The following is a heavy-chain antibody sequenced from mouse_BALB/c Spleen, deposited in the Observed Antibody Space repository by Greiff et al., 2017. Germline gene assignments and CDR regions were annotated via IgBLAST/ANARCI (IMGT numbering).Heavy chain of an antibody. J-gene: IGHJ3*01. CDR2: IYPSDSYT. V-gene: IGHV1-69*02. CDR1: GYSFTSYW. Sequence: QVQLQQPGAELVRPGASVKLSCKASGYSFTSYWINWVKQRPGQGLEWIGNIYPSDSYTNYNQKFKDKATLTVDKSSSTAYMQLSSPTSEDSAVYYCTRQGAYGGQGTLVTVSA. CDR3: TRQGAY.